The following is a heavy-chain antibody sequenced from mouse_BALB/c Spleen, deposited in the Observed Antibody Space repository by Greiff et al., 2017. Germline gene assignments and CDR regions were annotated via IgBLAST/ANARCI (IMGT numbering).Heavy chain of an antibody. CDR1: GYTFTDYN. D-gene: IGHD2-14*01. V-gene: IGHV1S29*02. J-gene: IGHJ1*01. Sequence: VQLQQSGPELVKPGASVKISCKASGYTFTDYNMHWVKQSHGKSLEWIGYIYPYNGGTGYNQKFTSKATLTVDNSSSTAYMELRSLTSEDSAVYYCAEGYYRYDWYFDVWGAGTTVTVSS. CDR3: AEGYYRYDWYFDV. CDR2: IYPYNGGT.